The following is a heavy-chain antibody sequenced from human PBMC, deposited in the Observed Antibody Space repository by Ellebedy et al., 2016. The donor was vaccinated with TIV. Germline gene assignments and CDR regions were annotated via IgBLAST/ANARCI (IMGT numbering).Heavy chain of an antibody. D-gene: IGHD6-19*01. Sequence: SCXASGGTFSSYAMHWVRQAPGKGLEWVAVISYDGSNKYYADSVKGRFTISRDNSKNTLYLQMNSLRAEDTAVYYCARVSVLDSSGWYDLDYWGQGTLVTVSS. CDR3: ARVSVLDSSGWYDLDY. J-gene: IGHJ4*02. CDR1: GGTFSSYA. CDR2: ISYDGSNK. V-gene: IGHV3-30-3*01.